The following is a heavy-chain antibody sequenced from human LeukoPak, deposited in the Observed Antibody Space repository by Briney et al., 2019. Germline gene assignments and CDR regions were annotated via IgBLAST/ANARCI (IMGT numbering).Heavy chain of an antibody. CDR2: IYYSGST. CDR3: ARALIVRLGWFDP. J-gene: IGHJ5*02. D-gene: IGHD3-16*02. CDR1: GGSISNLDYY. Sequence: SETLSLTCTVSGGSISNLDYYWTWIRQPAGKGLEWIGYIYYSGSTNYNPSLKSRVTISVDTSKNQFSLKLSSVTAADTAVYYCARALIVRLGWFDPWGQGTLVTVSS. V-gene: IGHV4-61*10.